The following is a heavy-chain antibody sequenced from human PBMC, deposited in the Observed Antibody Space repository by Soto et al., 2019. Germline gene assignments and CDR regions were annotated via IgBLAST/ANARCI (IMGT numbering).Heavy chain of an antibody. D-gene: IGHD5-18*01. CDR3: ARDLGTQLWLRYFQH. J-gene: IGHJ1*01. CDR1: GYTFTGYY. V-gene: IGHV1-2*02. Sequence: ASVKVSCKASGYTFTGYYMHWVRQAPGQGLEWMGWINPNSGGTNYAQKFQGRVTMTRDTSISTAYMELSRLRSDDTAVYYCARDLGTQLWLRYFQHWGQGTLVTVSS. CDR2: INPNSGGT.